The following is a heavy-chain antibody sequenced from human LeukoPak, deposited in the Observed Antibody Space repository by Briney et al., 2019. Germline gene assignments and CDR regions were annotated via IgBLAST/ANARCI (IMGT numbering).Heavy chain of an antibody. CDR3: AKGATSAYFSPLDS. Sequence: GGSLRLSCGASGFTFSNYAISWVRQAPGKGLEWVSGITNGGGNTNYADSVKVRFTISRDNAKNTLYLQMDSLRAEDTAIYYCAKGATSAYFSPLDSWGQGTLVTVS. V-gene: IGHV3-23*01. D-gene: IGHD3-22*01. J-gene: IGHJ4*02. CDR2: ITNGGGNT. CDR1: GFTFSNYA.